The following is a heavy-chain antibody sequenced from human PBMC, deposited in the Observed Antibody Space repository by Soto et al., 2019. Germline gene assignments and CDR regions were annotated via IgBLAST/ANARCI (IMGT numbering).Heavy chain of an antibody. J-gene: IGHJ4*02. CDR3: AKDIGFQQHLFVFDN. CDR2: ILPIFTTA. D-gene: IGHD6-13*01. CDR1: GGTFSNYA. Sequence: SVKVSCKASGGTFSNYAFSWVRQAPGQGLEWMGGILPIFTTATYAPKFQDRVTITADESTSTVYMDLSSLRSEDTALYYCAKDIGFQQHLFVFDNWGQGTLVTVS. V-gene: IGHV1-69*01.